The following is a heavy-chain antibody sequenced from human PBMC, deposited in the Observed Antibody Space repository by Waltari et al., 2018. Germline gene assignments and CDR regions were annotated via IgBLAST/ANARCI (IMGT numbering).Heavy chain of an antibody. CDR2: ISGSGGTT. J-gene: IGHJ4*02. CDR3: AKTQDFDFWSGSYFDH. CDR1: GFIFTSIA. Sequence: EVQLLESGGGLVQPGGSLRLSCAASGFIFTSIAMSWVRQAPGKGLEWVSGISGSGGTTYYAASVKGRLTISRDNSNDTVYLQMNSLTAEDTAVYYCAKTQDFDFWSGSYFDHWGQGALVNVFS. V-gene: IGHV3-23*01. D-gene: IGHD3-3*01.